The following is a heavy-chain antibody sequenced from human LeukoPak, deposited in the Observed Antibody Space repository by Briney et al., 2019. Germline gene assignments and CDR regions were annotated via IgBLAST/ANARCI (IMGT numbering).Heavy chain of an antibody. J-gene: IGHJ4*02. CDR1: GFTFISYA. Sequence: GGSLRLSCAASGFTFISYAMSWVRHAPGKGLWWGSPISGIGGSTYYADSVKGRVTISTDNSKNTLYLQMTSLRAEDTAVYSCAKRPQMATVTTFSDCWGQGTPVTLSS. V-gene: IGHV3-23*01. D-gene: IGHD4-17*01. CDR2: ISGIGGST. CDR3: AKRPQMATVTTFSDC.